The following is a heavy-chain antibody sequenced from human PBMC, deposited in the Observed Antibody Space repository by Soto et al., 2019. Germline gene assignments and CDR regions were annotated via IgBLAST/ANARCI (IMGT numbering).Heavy chain of an antibody. D-gene: IGHD5-18*01. J-gene: IGHJ4*02. CDR3: AKGGYNYVFLFHC. CDR1: GFTFSTYA. CDR2: IDKSGGIT. Sequence: EVQLLESGGGLVQPGGSLRLSCAASGFTFSTYAMSWVRQAPGKGLEWVSTIDKSGGITYYADSGKGRFPISSDNSKNTRYLQMNSLRAEDTAVYYCAKGGYNYVFLFHCWGQGTLVTVSS. V-gene: IGHV3-23*05.